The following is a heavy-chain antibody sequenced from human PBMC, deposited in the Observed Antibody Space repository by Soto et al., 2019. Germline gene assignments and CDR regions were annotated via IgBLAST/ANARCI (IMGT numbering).Heavy chain of an antibody. Sequence: LRLSCAASGFTFDDYAMHWVRQAPGKGLEWVSLISWDGGSTYYADSVKGRFTISRDNSKNSLYLQMNSLRAEDTALYYCAKDIGYNDKAQDYYYYYGMDVWGQGTTVTVSS. V-gene: IGHV3-43D*04. CDR1: GFTFDDYA. J-gene: IGHJ6*02. D-gene: IGHD1-1*01. CDR3: AKDIGYNDKAQDYYYYYGMDV. CDR2: ISWDGGST.